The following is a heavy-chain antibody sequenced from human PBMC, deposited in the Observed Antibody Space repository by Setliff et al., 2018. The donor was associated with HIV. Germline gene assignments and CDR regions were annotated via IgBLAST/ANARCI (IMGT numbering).Heavy chain of an antibody. V-gene: IGHV1-69*04. J-gene: IGHJ6*02. Sequence: SVKVSCKASGGTLRSYGMTWVRQAPGQGLEWMGTVIPVRGMANYAEKFQGRVTITADRSTSTSYMELRGLRSDDPAVYFCARETYFFDVTTFYSYALGVWGQGTTVTVSS. CDR2: VIPVRGMA. D-gene: IGHD4-17*01. CDR3: ARETYFFDVTTFYSYALGV. CDR1: GGTLRSYG.